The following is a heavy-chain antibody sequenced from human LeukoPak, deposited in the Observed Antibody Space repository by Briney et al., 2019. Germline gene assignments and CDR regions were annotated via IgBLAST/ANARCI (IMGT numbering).Heavy chain of an antibody. CDR2: ISSSSSYI. D-gene: IGHD3-22*01. J-gene: IGHJ4*02. V-gene: IGHV3-21*01. CDR3: ARENYDSSGYKFDY. Sequence: GGSLRLSCAASGFTFSSYSMNWVRQAPGKGLECVASISSSSSYIYYADSVKGRFTISRDNAKNSLYLQMNSLRAEDTAVYYCARENYDSSGYKFDYWGQGTLVTVSS. CDR1: GFTFSSYS.